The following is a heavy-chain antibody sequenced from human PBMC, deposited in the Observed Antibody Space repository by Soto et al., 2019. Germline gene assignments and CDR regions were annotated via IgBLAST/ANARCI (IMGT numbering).Heavy chain of an antibody. J-gene: IGHJ6*02. CDR3: ARDRCMARGCRDGMDV. CDR2: ISSSSSNT. Sequence: QVQLVESGGSWVKPGGSLRLSCAASGFTFSDNYMSWIRQAPGKGLEWVSYISSSSSNTKYADSVKGRFTISRDNAKNSLYLQMNSLRAEVTAVYYCARDRCMARGCRDGMDVWGQGTTVTVSS. V-gene: IGHV3-11*06. D-gene: IGHD3-10*01. CDR1: GFTFSDNY.